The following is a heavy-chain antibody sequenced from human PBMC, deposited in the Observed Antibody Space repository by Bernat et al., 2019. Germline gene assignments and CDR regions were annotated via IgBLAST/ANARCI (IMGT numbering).Heavy chain of an antibody. CDR2: ISSSSSYI. CDR1: GFTFSSYS. Sequence: EVQLVESGGGLVKPGGSLRLSCAASGFTFSSYSMNWVRQAPGKGLEWVSSISSSSSYIYYADSVKGRFTISRDNAKNSLYLQMNSLRAEDTAVYYCARDRSSGPVPYHAFDIWGQGTMVTVSS. CDR3: ARDRSSGPVPYHAFDI. D-gene: IGHD6-19*01. V-gene: IGHV3-21*01. J-gene: IGHJ3*02.